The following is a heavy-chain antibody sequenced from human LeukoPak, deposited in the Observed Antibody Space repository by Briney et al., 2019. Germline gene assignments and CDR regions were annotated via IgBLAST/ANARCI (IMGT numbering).Heavy chain of an antibody. CDR3: ARVAGSGSYYSDDDAFDI. J-gene: IGHJ3*02. CDR2: IYYSGST. Sequence: SETLSLTCTVPGGSISSSSYYWGWIRQPPGNGLEWIGSIYYSGSTYYNPSLKSRVTISVDTSKNQFSLKLSSVTAADMAVYYCARVAGSGSYYSDDDAFDIWGQGTMVTVSS. V-gene: IGHV4-39*07. D-gene: IGHD3-10*01. CDR1: GGSISSSSYY.